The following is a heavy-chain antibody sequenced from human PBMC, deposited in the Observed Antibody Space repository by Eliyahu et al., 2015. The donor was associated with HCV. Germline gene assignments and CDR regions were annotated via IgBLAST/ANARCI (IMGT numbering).Heavy chain of an antibody. V-gene: IGHV3-7*03. CDR3: ASYIRGGALAV. CDR1: GFTFSDYW. CDR2: IKEDGSEK. J-gene: IGHJ3*01. Sequence: EVQVVESGGGLVQPGGSLTLSCATSGFTFSDYWMRWVRQAPGKGPEWVATIKEDGSEKYYVDSVKGRFTISRDNAENSLYLKMHDLRGEDTAVYFCASYIRGGALAVWGQGTMVTVSS. D-gene: IGHD3-16*01.